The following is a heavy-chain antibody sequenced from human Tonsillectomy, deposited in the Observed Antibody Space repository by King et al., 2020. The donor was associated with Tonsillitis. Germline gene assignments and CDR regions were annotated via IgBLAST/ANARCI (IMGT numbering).Heavy chain of an antibody. V-gene: IGHV3-30*01. CDR1: GFTFSSYA. CDR3: ARGTGASRAFGI. D-gene: IGHD3/OR15-3a*01. CDR2: ISYDGNNK. J-gene: IGHJ3*02. Sequence: VQLVESGGGVVQPGRSLRLSCAASGFTFSSYAMHWVRQAPGKGLEWVAVISYDGNNKYYADYVQGRFTISRDNPKNTLFLQMNSLRAEDTAVYYCARGTGASRAFGIWGQGTMVTVSS.